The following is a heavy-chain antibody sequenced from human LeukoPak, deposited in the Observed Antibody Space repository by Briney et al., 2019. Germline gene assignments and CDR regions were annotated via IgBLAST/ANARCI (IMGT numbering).Heavy chain of an antibody. D-gene: IGHD3-22*01. CDR3: ARSSDYYDSSGYPIYYFDY. CDR2: IYHSGST. Sequence: SETLSLTCAVSGGSISSGGYSWSWLRQPPGKGLEWIGNIYHSGSTNYNPSLKSRVTISVDTSKNQFSLKLSSVTAADTAVYYCARSSDYYDSSGYPIYYFDYWGQGTLVTVSS. J-gene: IGHJ4*02. V-gene: IGHV4-30-2*01. CDR1: GGSISSGGYS.